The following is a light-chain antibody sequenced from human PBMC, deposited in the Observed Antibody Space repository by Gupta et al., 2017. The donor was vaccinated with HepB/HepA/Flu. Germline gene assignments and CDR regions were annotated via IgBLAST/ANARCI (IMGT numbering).Light chain of an antibody. CDR3: QVWDSSSDHVV. Sequence: SYVLTQPPSVSVAPEKTAMITCGGHNIGSKSVHWYQQKPGQAPVLLVYDNSDRRSEIPERFSGSNSGGTATLTISRVEAGDEADYYCQVWDSSSDHVVFGGGTKLTVL. V-gene: IGLV3-21*03. CDR2: DNS. CDR1: NIGSKS. J-gene: IGLJ2*01.